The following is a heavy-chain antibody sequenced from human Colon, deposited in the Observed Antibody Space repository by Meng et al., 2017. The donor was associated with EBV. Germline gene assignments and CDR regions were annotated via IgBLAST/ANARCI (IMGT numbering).Heavy chain of an antibody. J-gene: IGHJ4*02. D-gene: IGHD1-26*01. V-gene: IGHV4-4*02. CDR1: GVSISSNIR. CDR2: IDDSGST. CDR3: ARGKQDAWELLAY. Sequence: QVQLRGSGPGLVKPSGTLSLTCGVSGVSISSNIRWTWVRQPPGKGLEWIGDIDDSGSTNYNPSLNSRISISLDKSKNHFSLKVNSVTAADTAVYYCARGKQDAWELLAYWGQGALVTVSS.